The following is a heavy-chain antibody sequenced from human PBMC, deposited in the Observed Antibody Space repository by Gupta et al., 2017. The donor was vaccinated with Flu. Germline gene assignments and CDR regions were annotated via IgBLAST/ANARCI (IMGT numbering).Heavy chain of an antibody. V-gene: IGHV3-48*03. Sequence: EVQLVESGGGLVQPGGSLRLSCAAYGFTFSSYEMNWVRQAPGKGLEWVSYISSSGSTIYYADSVKGRFTISRDNAKNSLYLQMNSLRAEDTAVYYCARFPEDYYYGMDVWGQGTTVTVSS. D-gene: IGHD1-14*01. CDR2: ISSSGSTI. J-gene: IGHJ6*02. CDR1: GFTFSSYE. CDR3: ARFPEDYYYGMDV.